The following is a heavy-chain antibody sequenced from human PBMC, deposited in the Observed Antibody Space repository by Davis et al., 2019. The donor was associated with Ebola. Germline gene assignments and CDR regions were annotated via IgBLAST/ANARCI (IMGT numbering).Heavy chain of an antibody. J-gene: IGHJ5*02. CDR3: ARVPRHCSSTSCYWGWFDP. D-gene: IGHD2-2*01. CDR2: IYYSGST. V-gene: IGHV4-39*07. Sequence: MPSETLSLTCTVPGGSISVYYWGWIRQPPGKGLEWIGSIYYSGSTYYNPSLKSRVTISVDTSKNQFSLNLSSVTAADTTVYYCARVPRHCSSTSCYWGWFDPWGQGTLVTVSS. CDR1: GGSISVYY.